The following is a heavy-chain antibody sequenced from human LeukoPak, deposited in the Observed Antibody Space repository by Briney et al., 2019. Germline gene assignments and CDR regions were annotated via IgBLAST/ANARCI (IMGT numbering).Heavy chain of an antibody. CDR3: ARDVFGLDY. V-gene: IGHV3-30-3*01. Sequence: GRSLRLSCAASGFTFSSYAMHWVRQAPGKGLEWVAVISYDGSNKYYADSVKGRFTISRDNSKNMLYLQMNSLRAEDTAVYYCARDVFGLDYWGQGTLVTVSS. J-gene: IGHJ4*02. CDR2: ISYDGSNK. D-gene: IGHD3-10*01. CDR1: GFTFSSYA.